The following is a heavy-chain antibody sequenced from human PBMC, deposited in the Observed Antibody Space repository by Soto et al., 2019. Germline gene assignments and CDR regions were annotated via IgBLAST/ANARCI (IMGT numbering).Heavy chain of an antibody. D-gene: IGHD3-22*01. CDR2: IFYSGNT. V-gene: IGHV4-31*03. Sequence: QVQLQESGPGLVKPSQTLSLTCTVSGASIRSGGYYWSWIRQHPGKGLEWIGYIFYSGNTDYNPSLKSRVTISEDTSKNQFTLELTSVTAADTAVYYCARDHDSSGLYGMEIWGQGTTVTVSS. CDR1: GASIRSGGYY. J-gene: IGHJ6*02. CDR3: ARDHDSSGLYGMEI.